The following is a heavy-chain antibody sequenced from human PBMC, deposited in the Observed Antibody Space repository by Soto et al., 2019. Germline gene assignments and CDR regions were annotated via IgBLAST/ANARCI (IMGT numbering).Heavy chain of an antibody. CDR2: SSSNSAYI. V-gene: IGHV3-21*01. Sequence: LRLSCAASGFTFRSFTMNWVRQAPGKGLEWVSTSSSNSAYIYYTDALRGRFTISRDNAKNSLHLQMNSLRAEDTAVYYCTRDASRDSSARGWFDPWGPGTLVTVSS. CDR1: GFTFRSFT. D-gene: IGHD6-13*01. CDR3: TRDASRDSSARGWFDP. J-gene: IGHJ5*02.